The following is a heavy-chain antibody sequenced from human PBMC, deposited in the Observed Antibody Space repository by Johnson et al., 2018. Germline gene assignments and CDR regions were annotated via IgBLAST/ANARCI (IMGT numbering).Heavy chain of an antibody. CDR2: IWIDGSNK. Sequence: QVQLVESGGGVVQPGRSLTLSCAASGFNFSPYGMHWVRQAPGKGPEGMAVIWIDGSNKFYGDSVKGRFTISRDNSEKTVSLQMNSLRVEDTAVYYCASANYGSVGNYYYGLDVWGQGTTVTVSS. V-gene: IGHV3-33*03. D-gene: IGHD3-10*01. CDR3: ASANYGSVGNYYYGLDV. J-gene: IGHJ6*02. CDR1: GFNFSPYG.